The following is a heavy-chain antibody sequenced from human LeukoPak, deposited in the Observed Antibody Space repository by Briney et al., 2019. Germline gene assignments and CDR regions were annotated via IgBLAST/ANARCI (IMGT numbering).Heavy chain of an antibody. CDR1: GFTVSSNY. CDR3: ARRKGELYHYYGMDV. Sequence: GGSLRLSCGASGFTVSSNYMSWVRQAPGKGLEWVSVIYSGGSTYYADSVKGRFTISRDNSKNTLYLQMNSLRAEDTAVYYCARRKGELYHYYGMDVWGQGTTVTVSS. J-gene: IGHJ6*02. D-gene: IGHD3-16*01. CDR2: IYSGGST. V-gene: IGHV3-66*04.